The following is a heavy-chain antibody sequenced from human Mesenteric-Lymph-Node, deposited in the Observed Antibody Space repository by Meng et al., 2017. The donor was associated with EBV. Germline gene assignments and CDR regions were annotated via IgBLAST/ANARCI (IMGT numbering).Heavy chain of an antibody. Sequence: QIPLKESGPTLVNPTQTLTVTCTFSGLSLSTYGLTVNWIRQPPGGALEWLALVYWDDDKGYSPSLRSRLTITRDTSKNQVVLTMTNMDPVDTGTYFCARSGGYGTPLDYWGQGTLVTVSS. CDR1: GLSLSTYGLT. D-gene: IGHD6-25*01. J-gene: IGHJ4*02. V-gene: IGHV2-5*02. CDR2: VYWDDDK. CDR3: ARSGGYGTPLDY.